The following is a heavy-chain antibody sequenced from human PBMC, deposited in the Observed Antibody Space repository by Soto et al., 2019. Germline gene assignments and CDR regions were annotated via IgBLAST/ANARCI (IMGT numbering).Heavy chain of an antibody. J-gene: IGHJ4*02. CDR2: IYTGDNT. CDR3: AREEWLDY. Sequence: EVQLVESGGGLIQPGGSLRLSCAASGFTVKSNYMRWVRQAPGKGLEWVSVIYTGDNTYYADSVKGRFTISRDNSKNTLYLQMNSLRAEDTAVYYCAREEWLDYWGQGTLVTVSS. CDR1: GFTVKSNY. V-gene: IGHV3-53*01. D-gene: IGHD3-3*01.